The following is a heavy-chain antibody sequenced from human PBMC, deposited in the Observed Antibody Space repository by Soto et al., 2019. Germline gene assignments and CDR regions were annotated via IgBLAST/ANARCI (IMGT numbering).Heavy chain of an antibody. CDR1: GASLSPNY. Sequence: QVQLQESGPGLVKPSETLSLRCSVSGASLSPNYWSWIRQPPGKGLEWIGYIYYAGPTTYNPSLQSRLTISLNTSKNEVSLELTSVTAADTAVYYCARLGAFYQALDSWGQGTLVTVSS. D-gene: IGHD2-2*01. CDR3: ARLGAFYQALDS. V-gene: IGHV4-59*08. J-gene: IGHJ4*02. CDR2: IYYAGPT.